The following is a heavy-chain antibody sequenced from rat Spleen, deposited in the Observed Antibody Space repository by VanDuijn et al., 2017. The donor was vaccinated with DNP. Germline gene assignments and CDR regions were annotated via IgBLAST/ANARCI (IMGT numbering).Heavy chain of an antibody. V-gene: IGHV5S11*01. D-gene: IGHD5-1*01. CDR2: ISTGGFNT. J-gene: IGHJ4*01. Sequence: EVQLVESGGGLVQPGRSMKLSCAASGFTFSNYYMAWVRQAPTKGLEWVASISTGGFNTYYRDSVKGRFTISRDNAISTLYLQMDSLRSEETATYYCARVQLGYYALDAWGQGTSVTVSS. CDR1: GFTFSNYY. CDR3: ARVQLGYYALDA.